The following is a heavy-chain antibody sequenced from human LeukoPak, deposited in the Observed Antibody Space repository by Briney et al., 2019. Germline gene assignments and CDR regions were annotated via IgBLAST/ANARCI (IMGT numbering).Heavy chain of an antibody. CDR1: GGSISSSSYY. CDR2: IYYSGST. V-gene: IGHV4-39*07. J-gene: IGHJ4*02. Sequence: PSETLSLTCTVSGGSISSSSYYWGWIRQPPGKGLEWIGSIYYSGSTYYNPSLKSRVTISVDTSKNQFSLRLSSVTAADTAVYYCASPGAYSSTKEDYWGQGTLVTVSS. D-gene: IGHD6-13*01. CDR3: ASPGAYSSTKEDY.